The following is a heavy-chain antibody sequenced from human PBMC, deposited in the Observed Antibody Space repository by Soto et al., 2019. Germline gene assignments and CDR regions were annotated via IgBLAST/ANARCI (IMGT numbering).Heavy chain of an antibody. CDR2: MNPSTGST. Sequence: QVQLVQSGAEVKKPGASVKVSCKASGYTFTSYDIKWVRQATGQGLEWMGWMNPSTGSTGFAQKFQGRVTMISNTSISTAYLELSSLPSEDTAVYYCARGRLVAGTVDYWGPGPLVTVSS. CDR3: ARGRLVAGTVDY. CDR1: GYTFTSYD. D-gene: IGHD6-19*01. J-gene: IGHJ4*02. V-gene: IGHV1-8*01.